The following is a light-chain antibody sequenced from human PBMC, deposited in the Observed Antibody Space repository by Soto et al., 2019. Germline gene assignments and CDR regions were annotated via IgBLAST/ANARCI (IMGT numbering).Light chain of an antibody. J-gene: IGLJ2*01. CDR3: AAWDVSLVV. CDR1: SSNIGTNT. Sequence: QSVLTQPPSASGTPGQRVTIFCSGSSSNIGTNTVIWYQQLPGAAPKLLIYSDNQRPSWVPDRFSGSKSGTSASLAISGLQSEDEADYYCAAWDVSLVVFGGGTKVTVL. V-gene: IGLV1-44*01. CDR2: SDN.